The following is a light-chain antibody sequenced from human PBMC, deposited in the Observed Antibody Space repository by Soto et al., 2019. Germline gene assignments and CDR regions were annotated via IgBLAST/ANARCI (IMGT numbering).Light chain of an antibody. CDR3: QQYRRFSWT. CDR2: KAS. CDR1: QSIDKW. V-gene: IGKV1-5*03. Sequence: DIQMTQSPSTLSASVGDRVTITCRASQSIDKWLAWYQQKPGKAPKLLIYKASILQSGVPSRFSGTGSGTEFTLTISILQPDDVGSYFCQQYRRFSWTFGQGTKVEIK. J-gene: IGKJ1*01.